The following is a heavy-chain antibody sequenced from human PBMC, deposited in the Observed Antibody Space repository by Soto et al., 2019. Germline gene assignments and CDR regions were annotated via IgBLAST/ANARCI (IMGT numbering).Heavy chain of an antibody. D-gene: IGHD6-19*01. V-gene: IGHV3-30*18. J-gene: IGHJ4*02. CDR1: GFTFSSYG. Sequence: GGSLRLSCAASGFTFSSYGMHWVRQAPGKGLEWVAVISYDGSNKYYADSVKGRFTISRDNSKNTLYLQMNSLRAEDTAVYYCAKSRYSSGRTIDYWGQGTLVTVSS. CDR2: ISYDGSNK. CDR3: AKSRYSSGRTIDY.